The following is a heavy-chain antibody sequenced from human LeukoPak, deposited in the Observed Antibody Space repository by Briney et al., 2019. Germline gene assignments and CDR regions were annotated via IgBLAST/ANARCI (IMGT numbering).Heavy chain of an antibody. CDR1: RFTFSSYS. J-gene: IGHJ5*02. Sequence: GGSLRPSCAASRFTFSSYSMSWVRQAPGKGLECGSSISSGSGYIYYADSVKGRFTITRDNSKNPLYLQMNSLRAEDTAVYYCAKDELLPTNWFDPWGQGTLVTVSS. CDR2: ISSGSGYI. D-gene: IGHD2-15*01. CDR3: AKDELLPTNWFDP. V-gene: IGHV3-21*04.